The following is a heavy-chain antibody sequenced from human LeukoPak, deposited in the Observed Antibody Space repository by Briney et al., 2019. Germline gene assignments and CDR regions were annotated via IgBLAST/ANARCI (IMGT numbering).Heavy chain of an antibody. CDR3: AKAIEYSSSSPLSD. CDR2: ISWNSGSI. Sequence: GGSLRLSCAASGFTFDDYAMHWVRQAPGKGLEWVSGISWNSGSIGYADSVKGRFTISRDNAKNSLYLQMNSLRAEDMALYYCAKAIEYSSSSPLSDWGQGTLVTVSS. D-gene: IGHD6-6*01. V-gene: IGHV3-9*03. CDR1: GFTFDDYA. J-gene: IGHJ4*02.